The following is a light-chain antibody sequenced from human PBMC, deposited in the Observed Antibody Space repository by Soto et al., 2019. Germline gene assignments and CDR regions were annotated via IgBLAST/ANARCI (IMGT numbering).Light chain of an antibody. Sequence: QLVLTQSSSASASLGSSVKLTCTLNSGHTSYLIAWHQHQAGKAPRFLMRVEVSGTYNRGTEVPDRFSGSSSGTDRYLIISDLQFEDEADYYCETWDGKGLVFGGGTKLTVL. J-gene: IGLJ3*02. CDR3: ETWDGKGLV. CDR1: SGHTSYL. CDR2: VEVSGTY. V-gene: IGLV4-60*02.